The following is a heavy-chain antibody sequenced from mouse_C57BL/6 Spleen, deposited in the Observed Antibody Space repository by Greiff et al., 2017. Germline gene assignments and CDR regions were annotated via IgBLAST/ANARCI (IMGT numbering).Heavy chain of an antibody. CDR2: ISDGGSYT. J-gene: IGHJ1*03. D-gene: IGHD2-5*01. V-gene: IGHV5-4*01. CDR3: SREHYSNWYFDV. CDR1: GFTFSSYA. Sequence: EVQLVESGGGLVKPGGSLKLSCAASGFTFSSYAMSWVRQTPEKRLEWVAIISDGGSYTYYPDNVKGRFTISRDNAKKNLYLQMSHLKSEDTAMYYCSREHYSNWYFDVWGTGTTVTVSS.